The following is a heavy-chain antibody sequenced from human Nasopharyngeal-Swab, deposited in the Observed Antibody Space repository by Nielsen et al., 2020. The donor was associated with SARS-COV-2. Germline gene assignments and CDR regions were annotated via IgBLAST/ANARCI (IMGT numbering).Heavy chain of an antibody. CDR3: ARVGPSSDYFDY. CDR2: IYYSGRT. J-gene: IGHJ4*02. D-gene: IGHD6-6*01. V-gene: IGHV4-39*01. Sequence: SETLSLTCTVSGGSISSSSYYWGWIRQPPGKGLEWIGSIYYSGRTYYNPSLKSRVTISVDTSKNQFSLKLSSVTAADTAVYYCARVGPSSDYFDYWGQGTLVTVSS. CDR1: GGSISSSSYY.